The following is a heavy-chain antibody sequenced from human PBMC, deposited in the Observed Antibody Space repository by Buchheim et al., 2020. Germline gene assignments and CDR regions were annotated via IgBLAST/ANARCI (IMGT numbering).Heavy chain of an antibody. CDR3: AKDKEPMGDSSGWPLDY. CDR1: GFTFSSYA. Sequence: EVQLLESGGGLVQPGGSLRLSCAASGFTFSSYAMGWVRQAPGKGLEWVSAISGSGGSTYYADSVKGRFTISRDNSKNTLYLQMNSLRAEDTAVYYCAKDKEPMGDSSGWPLDYWGQGTL. CDR2: ISGSGGST. V-gene: IGHV3-23*01. J-gene: IGHJ4*02. D-gene: IGHD6-19*01.